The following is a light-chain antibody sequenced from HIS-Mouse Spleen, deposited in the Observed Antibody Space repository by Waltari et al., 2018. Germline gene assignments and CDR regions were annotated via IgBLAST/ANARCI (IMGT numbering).Light chain of an antibody. Sequence: QSVLTQPPSVSGAPGQRVTISCTGSTSNIGAGYDVHWYQQLPGTAPKLLIYGNSNRPSGAPDRFSGSQSGTSASLAITGLQAEDEADYYCQSYDSSLSGVVFGGGTKLTVL. CDR2: GNS. CDR1: TSNIGAGYD. CDR3: QSYDSSLSGVV. J-gene: IGLJ2*01. V-gene: IGLV1-40*01.